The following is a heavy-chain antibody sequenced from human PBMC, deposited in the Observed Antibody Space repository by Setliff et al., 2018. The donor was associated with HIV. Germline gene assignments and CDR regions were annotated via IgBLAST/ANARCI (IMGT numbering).Heavy chain of an antibody. V-gene: IGHV4-4*02. J-gene: IGHJ4*02. Sequence: SETLSLTCAVSGGSIMTGDWWRWVRQSPGKGLEWIVEISHSGSDNYKPSLRCLFTMSVDKSNNQLSLKLSSVTAADTAVYYCARGSNWNYGGDFWGQGALVTVSS. CDR2: ISHSGSD. CDR1: GGSIMTGDW. CDR3: ARGSNWNYGGDF. D-gene: IGHD1-7*01.